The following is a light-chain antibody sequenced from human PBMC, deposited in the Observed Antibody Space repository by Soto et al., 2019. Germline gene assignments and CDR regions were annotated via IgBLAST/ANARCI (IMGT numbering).Light chain of an antibody. CDR2: ASS. CDR3: QQSRGTSLT. J-gene: IGKJ4*01. V-gene: IGKV1-39*01. Sequence: DIQMTQSPSSLSASVGDRVTITCRASQSISDYLNWYQQKPGKAPNLLIYASSILQSGVPSRFSGSGSGTDFTLTISSLQTEDFANYYCQQSRGTSLTFGGGTKVEVK. CDR1: QSISDY.